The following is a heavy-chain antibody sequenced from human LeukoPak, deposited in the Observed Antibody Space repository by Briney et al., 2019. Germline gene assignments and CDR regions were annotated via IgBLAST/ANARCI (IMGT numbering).Heavy chain of an antibody. V-gene: IGHV4-61*02. CDR1: GGSISSGSYY. CDR2: IYTSGST. D-gene: IGHD3-10*01. J-gene: IGHJ3*02. CDR3: ARDGSGSYYNSHDAFDI. Sequence: SQTLSLTCTVSGGSISSGSYYWSWIRQPAGKGLEWIGRIYTSGSTNYNPSLKSRVTISVDTSKNQFSLKLSSVTAADTAVHYCARDGSGSYYNSHDAFDIWGQGTMVTVSS.